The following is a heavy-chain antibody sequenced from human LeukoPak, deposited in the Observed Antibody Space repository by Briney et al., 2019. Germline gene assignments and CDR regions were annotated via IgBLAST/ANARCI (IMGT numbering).Heavy chain of an antibody. V-gene: IGHV1-2*02. J-gene: IGHJ5*02. CDR2: INPNSGGT. CDR3: AREDYSSNWYGANWFGP. Sequence: ASVKVSCKASGYTFTGYYMHWVRQAPGQGLEWMGWINPNSGGTNYAQKFQGRVTMTRDTSISTAYMELSRLRSDDTAVYYCAREDYSSNWYGANWFGPWGQGTLVTVSS. CDR1: GYTFTGYY. D-gene: IGHD6-13*01.